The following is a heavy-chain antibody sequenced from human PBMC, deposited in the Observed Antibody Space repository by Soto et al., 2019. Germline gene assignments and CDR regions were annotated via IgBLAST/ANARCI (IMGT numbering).Heavy chain of an antibody. J-gene: IGHJ4*02. CDR1: GFTFSSYG. CDR3: AESKVSGGRAVVTPGIDY. Sequence: QVQLVESGGGVVQPGRSLRLSCAASGFTFSSYGMHWVRQAPGKGLEWVAVISYDGSNKYYADSVKGRFTISRDNSKNTLYLQMNSLRAEDTAVYYCAESKVSGGRAVVTPGIDYWGQGTLVTVSS. V-gene: IGHV3-30*18. D-gene: IGHD2-21*02. CDR2: ISYDGSNK.